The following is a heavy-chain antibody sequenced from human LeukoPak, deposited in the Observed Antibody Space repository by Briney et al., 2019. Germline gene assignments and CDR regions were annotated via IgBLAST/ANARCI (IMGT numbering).Heavy chain of an antibody. CDR2: INHSGST. CDR1: GGSFSGYY. CDR3: ARADSSSSLGYYYYYGMGV. D-gene: IGHD6-6*01. J-gene: IGHJ6*02. Sequence: PSETLSLTCAVYGGSFSGYYWSWIRQPPGKGLEWIGEINHSGSTNYNPSLKSRVTISVDTSKDQFSLKLSSVTAADTAVYYCARADSSSSLGYYYYYGMGVWGQGTTVTVSS. V-gene: IGHV4-34*01.